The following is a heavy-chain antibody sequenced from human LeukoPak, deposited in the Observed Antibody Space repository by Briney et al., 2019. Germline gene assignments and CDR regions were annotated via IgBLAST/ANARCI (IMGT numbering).Heavy chain of an antibody. V-gene: IGHV4-30-4*08. CDR1: GGSINSGDNY. J-gene: IGHJ6*03. CDR2: IHYSGST. Sequence: SETLSLTCTVSGGSINSGDNYWSWVRQPPGKGLEWIGCIHYSGSTNYNPSLKSRVTISVDTSKDQFSLKLSSVTAADTALYYCARKASPYCRSTTCYVDYYYMDVWGKGTTVTVSS. D-gene: IGHD2-2*01. CDR3: ARKASPYCRSTTCYVDYYYMDV.